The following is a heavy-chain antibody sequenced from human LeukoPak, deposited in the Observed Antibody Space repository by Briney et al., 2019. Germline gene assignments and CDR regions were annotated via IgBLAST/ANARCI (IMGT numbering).Heavy chain of an antibody. CDR3: ATPYYYDSSGYYDSPFDY. J-gene: IGHJ4*01. Sequence: ASVKVSCKASGGTFSSYAISWVRQAPGQGLEWMGGIIPIFGTANYAQKFQGRVTITADESTSTAYMELSSLRSEDTAVYYCATPYYYDSSGYYDSPFDYWGQEPWSPSPQ. CDR2: IIPIFGTA. CDR1: GGTFSSYA. V-gene: IGHV1-69*13. D-gene: IGHD3-22*01.